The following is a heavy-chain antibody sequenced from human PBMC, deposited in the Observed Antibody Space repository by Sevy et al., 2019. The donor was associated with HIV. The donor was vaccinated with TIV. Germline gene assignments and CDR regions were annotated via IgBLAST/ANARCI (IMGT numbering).Heavy chain of an antibody. CDR3: AKNTAAAGAGGFHY. CDR2: IQYDGSDK. V-gene: IGHV3-30*02. D-gene: IGHD2-8*02. Sequence: GGSLRLSCAASGFIFNDYGMHWIRQAPGKGLEWVAFIQYDGSDKYYADSMKGRFTISRDNSKNTLYLQMSSLRSEDTAVYYCAKNTAAAGAGGFHYWGQRSLVTVSS. J-gene: IGHJ4*02. CDR1: GFIFNDYG.